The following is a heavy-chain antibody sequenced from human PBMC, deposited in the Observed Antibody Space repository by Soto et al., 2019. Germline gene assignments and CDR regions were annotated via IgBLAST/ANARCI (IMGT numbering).Heavy chain of an antibody. CDR2: INAGNGNT. CDR1: GYTFTSYA. J-gene: IGHJ6*02. Sequence: QVQLVQSGAEVKKPGASVKVSCKASGYTFTSYAMHWVRQAPGQRLEWMGWINAGNGNTKYSQKFQGRVTITGDTSASTAYMELSSLRSEDTAVYYCARGGGVGFGDYTTGGMDVWGQGTTVTVSS. D-gene: IGHD2-8*02. V-gene: IGHV1-3*01. CDR3: ARGGGVGFGDYTTGGMDV.